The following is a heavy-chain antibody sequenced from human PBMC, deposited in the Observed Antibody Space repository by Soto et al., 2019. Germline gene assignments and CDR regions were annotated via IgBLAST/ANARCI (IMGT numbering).Heavy chain of an antibody. CDR1: GYTFTGFY. J-gene: IGHJ5*02. CDR3: ARVNNWFDP. CDR2: INSDDGGT. V-gene: IGHV1-2*02. Sequence: ASVKVSCKASGYTFTGFYMHWVRQAPGQGLEWMGWINSDDGGTNYALKFQGRVTMTRDTSISSAYMELSSVTAADTAVYYCARVNNWFDPWGQGTLVTVSS.